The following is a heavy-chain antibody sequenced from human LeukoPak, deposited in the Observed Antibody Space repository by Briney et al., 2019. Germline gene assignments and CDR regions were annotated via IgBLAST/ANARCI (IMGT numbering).Heavy chain of an antibody. V-gene: IGHV4-61*02. Sequence: SQTLSLTCTVSGGSISSGSYYWSWIRQPAGKGLEWIGRIYTSGSTNYNPSLKSRVTISVDTSKNQFSLKLSSVTAADTAVYYCARPYYYGSGSYPDAFDIWGQGTMVTVSS. J-gene: IGHJ3*02. D-gene: IGHD3-10*01. CDR3: ARPYYYGSGSYPDAFDI. CDR1: GGSISSGSYY. CDR2: IYTSGST.